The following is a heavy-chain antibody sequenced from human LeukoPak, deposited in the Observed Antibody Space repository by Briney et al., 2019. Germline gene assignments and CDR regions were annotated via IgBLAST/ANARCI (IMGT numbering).Heavy chain of an antibody. D-gene: IGHD5-12*01. J-gene: IGHJ4*02. Sequence: GGSLRLSCAASGFTFNNYVIHWVRQPPGKGLEWVAFFRYDGNNGYYADSVKGRFTFSRDNSKNTLLLQMNSLRAEDTAVYYCASRPTGFDWGPFDYWGQGTLVTVSS. CDR2: FRYDGNNG. CDR3: ASRPTGFDWGPFDY. CDR1: GFTFNNYV. V-gene: IGHV3-30*02.